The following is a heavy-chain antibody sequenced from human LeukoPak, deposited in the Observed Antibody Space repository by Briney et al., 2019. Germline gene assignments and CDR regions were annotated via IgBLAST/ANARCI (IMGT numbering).Heavy chain of an antibody. CDR3: ARKNYHDSSGYYDY. D-gene: IGHD3-22*01. CDR2: ISAYNGNT. Sequence: ASVKVSCKASGYTFTSYGISWVRQAPGQGLEWMGWISAYNGNTNYAQKLQGRVTMTTDTSTSTAYMELRSLRSDDTAVYYCARKNYHDSSGYYDYWGQGTLVTVSS. CDR1: GYTFTSYG. V-gene: IGHV1-18*01. J-gene: IGHJ4*02.